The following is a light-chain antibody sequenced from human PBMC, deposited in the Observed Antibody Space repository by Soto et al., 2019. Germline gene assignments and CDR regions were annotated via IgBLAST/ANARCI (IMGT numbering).Light chain of an antibody. Sequence: QSALTQPASVSGSPGQSITISCSGTSSDVGGFHYVSWYQQHPGKAPKLMIYDVSDRPSGVSNRFSGSKSGNTASLTISGLQPEDEADYFCTSYTSDNTLVFGGGTKLTVL. CDR3: TSYTSDNTLV. CDR2: DVS. CDR1: SSDVGGFHY. V-gene: IGLV2-14*03. J-gene: IGLJ3*02.